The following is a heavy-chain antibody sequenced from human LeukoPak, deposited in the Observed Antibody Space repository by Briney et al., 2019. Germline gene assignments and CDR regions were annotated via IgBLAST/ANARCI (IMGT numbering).Heavy chain of an antibody. CDR1: GFTFSSYA. CDR2: ISGSGGST. V-gene: IGHV3-23*01. Sequence: GSLRLSCAASGFTFSSYAMSWVRQAPGKGLEWVSAISGSGGSTYYADSVKGRFTISRDNSKNTLYLQMNSLRAEDTAVYYCAKDWDSGSYLHYFDYWGQGTLVTVSS. J-gene: IGHJ4*02. D-gene: IGHD1-26*01. CDR3: AKDWDSGSYLHYFDY.